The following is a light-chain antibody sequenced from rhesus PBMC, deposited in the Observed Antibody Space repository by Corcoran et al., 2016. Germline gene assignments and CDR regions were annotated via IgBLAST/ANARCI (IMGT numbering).Light chain of an antibody. CDR2: GAS. Sequence: EIVMTQSPATLSLSPGARATLSCRASQNVGTYVAWYQQRPGQSPRLLLSGASIRATGIPDRFSGRVSGTDFSLTISSLEPEDFAVSECQGTSNLWTFGQGTEVELK. V-gene: IGKV3-31*02. CDR3: QGTSNLWT. J-gene: IGKJ1*01. CDR1: QNVGTY.